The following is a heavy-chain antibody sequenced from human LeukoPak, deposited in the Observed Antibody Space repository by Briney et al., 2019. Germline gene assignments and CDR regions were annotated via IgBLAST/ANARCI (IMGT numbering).Heavy chain of an antibody. CDR3: ARAIALEWYPSGDLDY. V-gene: IGHV1-2*02. J-gene: IGHJ4*02. D-gene: IGHD3-3*01. CDR1: GYTFTGYY. Sequence: ASVKVSCKASGYTFTGYYMHWVRQAPGQGLEWMGWINPNSGGTNYAQKFQGRVTMTRDTSISTAYMELSRLRSDDTAVYYCARAIALEWYPSGDLDYWGQGTLVTVSS. CDR2: INPNSGGT.